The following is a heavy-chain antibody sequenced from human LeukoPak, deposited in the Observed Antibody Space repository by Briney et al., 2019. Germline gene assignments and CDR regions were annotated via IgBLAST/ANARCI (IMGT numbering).Heavy chain of an antibody. V-gene: IGHV3-7*01. CDR2: IKEDGSEK. D-gene: IGHD5-18*01. CDR3: ARENVDTAMGLYFDY. Sequence: GGSLRLSCAASGFTFSSYWMSWVRQAPGKGREGVADIKEDGSEKYYVDSVKGRFTISRDNAKNSLYLQMNSLRAEDTAVYYCARENVDTAMGLYFDYWGQGTLVTVSS. CDR1: GFTFSSYW. J-gene: IGHJ4*02.